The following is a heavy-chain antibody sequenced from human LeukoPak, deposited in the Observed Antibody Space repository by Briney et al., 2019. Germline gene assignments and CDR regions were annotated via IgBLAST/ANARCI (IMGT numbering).Heavy chain of an antibody. CDR2: IRISCSNI. D-gene: IGHD3-10*02. V-gene: IGHV3-48*03. CDR3: AELGITMIGGV. Sequence: GGSLRLSCAASGLTFSSYEMNWVRQAPGRGLEWVSYIRISCSNIYYTDSVKGRFTISRDNAKNSLYQQMNSLRAEDTAVYYCAELGITMIGGVWGKGTTVTISS. CDR1: GLTFSSYE. J-gene: IGHJ6*04.